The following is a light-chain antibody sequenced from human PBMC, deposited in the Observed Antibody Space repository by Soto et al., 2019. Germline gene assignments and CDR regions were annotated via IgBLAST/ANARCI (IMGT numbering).Light chain of an antibody. CDR3: TSYSSSSPFYV. CDR1: SSDIGGYYY. J-gene: IGLJ1*01. Sequence: QSALTQPASVSGSPGQSITISCTGTSSDIGGYYYVSWYQHHPGKAPKLIIYQVTNRPSGVSHRFSGSKSGNTASLTISGLQAEDEDDYYCTSYSSSSPFYVFGTGTKVTVL. V-gene: IGLV2-14*01. CDR2: QVT.